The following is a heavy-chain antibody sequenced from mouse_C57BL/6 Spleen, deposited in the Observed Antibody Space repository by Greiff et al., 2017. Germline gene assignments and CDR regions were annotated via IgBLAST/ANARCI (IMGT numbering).Heavy chain of an antibody. CDR1: GYAFSSSW. CDR3: AREEAFITTVVRDAMDY. Sequence: VQLQQSGPELVKPGASVKISCKASGYAFSSSWMNWVKQRPGKGLEWIGRIYPGDGDTNYHGKFKGKATLTADKSSSTAYMQLSSLTSEDSAVYFCAREEAFITTVVRDAMDYWGQGTSVTVSS. V-gene: IGHV1-82*01. J-gene: IGHJ4*01. D-gene: IGHD1-1*01. CDR2: IYPGDGDT.